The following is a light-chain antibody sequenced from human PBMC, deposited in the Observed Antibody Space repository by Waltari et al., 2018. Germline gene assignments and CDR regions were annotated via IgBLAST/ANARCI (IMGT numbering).Light chain of an antibody. Sequence: DIQMTQSPSTLSASVGDRVTITCRASQSISSWFAWYQQKPGKAPKLLIYKASSLESGVPSRFSGSGSGTEFTLTISSLQPDDCATYYCQQYNSYPSFGQGTKLEIK. V-gene: IGKV1-5*03. CDR3: QQYNSYPS. CDR1: QSISSW. CDR2: KAS. J-gene: IGKJ2*01.